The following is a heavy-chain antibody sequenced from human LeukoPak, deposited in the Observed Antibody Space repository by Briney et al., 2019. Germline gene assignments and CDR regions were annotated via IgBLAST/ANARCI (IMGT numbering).Heavy chain of an antibody. Sequence: SETLSLTCTVSGGSISSYYWSWIRQPAGKGLEWIGRIYTSGSTNYNPSLKSRVIISVDKSKNQFSLKLSSVTAADTAVYYCARQSSYYYYYMDVWGKGTTVTVSS. CDR2: IYTSGST. CDR3: ARQSSYYYYYMDV. J-gene: IGHJ6*03. CDR1: GGSISSYY. V-gene: IGHV4-4*07.